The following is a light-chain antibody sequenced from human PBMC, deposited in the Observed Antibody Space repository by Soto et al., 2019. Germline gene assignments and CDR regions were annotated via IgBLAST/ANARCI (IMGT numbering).Light chain of an antibody. CDR2: EVS. CDR3: SSYEGSNIHVV. CDR1: SSDVGSYNY. Sequence: QSALTQPPSASGSPGQSVTISCTGTSSDVGSYNYVSWYQQHPGKAPKLMIYEVSKRPSGVPDGFSGSRSGNTASLTVSGLQAEDEADYYCSSYEGSNIHVVFGGGTQLTVL. J-gene: IGLJ2*01. V-gene: IGLV2-8*01.